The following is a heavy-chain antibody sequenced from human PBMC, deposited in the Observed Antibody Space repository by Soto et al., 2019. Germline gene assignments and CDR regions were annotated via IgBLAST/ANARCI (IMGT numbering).Heavy chain of an antibody. D-gene: IGHD2-8*01. Sequence: SETLSLTCTVSGGSISSGGYYWSWIRQHPGKGLEWIGYIYYSGSTYYNPSLKSRVTISVDTSKNQFSLKLSSVTAAHTAVYYCARANPPIMVYAIDWFDPWGPXPLVTVSA. CDR1: GGSISSGGYY. J-gene: IGHJ5*02. V-gene: IGHV4-31*03. CDR2: IYYSGST. CDR3: ARANPPIMVYAIDWFDP.